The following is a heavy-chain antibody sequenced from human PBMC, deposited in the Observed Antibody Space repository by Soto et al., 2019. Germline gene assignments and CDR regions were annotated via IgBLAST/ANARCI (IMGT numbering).Heavy chain of an antibody. D-gene: IGHD2-15*01. V-gene: IGHV1-8*02. CDR1: GYTFTDYD. Sequence: QEQLVQSGAEVKKPGASVKVSCKTSGYTFTDYDINWVRQAHGQGLEWIGWMNPNSGETGYAQKFQGRVTMTRSASLSTAYLELSSLRAEDTAVYYCARVAVAARPRWYNWFDPGGQGTLVTVSS. CDR2: MNPNSGET. CDR3: ARVAVAARPRWYNWFDP. J-gene: IGHJ5*02.